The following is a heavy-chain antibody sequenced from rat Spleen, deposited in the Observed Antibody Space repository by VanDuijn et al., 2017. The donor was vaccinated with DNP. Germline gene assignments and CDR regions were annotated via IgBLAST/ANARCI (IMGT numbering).Heavy chain of an antibody. CDR2: ISSGGGT. CDR1: GFNFNDYW. Sequence: VKLVESGGGLVQPGRSLKLSCAASGFNFNDYWMGWVRQPPGKGLEWIAAISSGGGTYYTSALKSRLSLSRDTSKSQVFLKINSLQTEDTAIYFCTRERGYGGNQPVLDYWGQGVRVTVSS. D-gene: IGHD1-11*01. V-gene: IGHV2S12*01. J-gene: IGHJ2*01. CDR3: TRERGYGGNQPVLDY.